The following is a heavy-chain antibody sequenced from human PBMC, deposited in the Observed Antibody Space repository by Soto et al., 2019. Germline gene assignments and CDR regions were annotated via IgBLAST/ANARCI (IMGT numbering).Heavy chain of an antibody. D-gene: IGHD3-3*01. J-gene: IGHJ6*02. V-gene: IGHV1-69*06. CDR1: GGTFSSYA. CDR3: ARVDTIFGVPPGYYYGMDV. Sequence: GXSAKVSFKASGGTFSSYAISWVRQAPGQGLEWMGGIIPIFGTANYAQKFQGRVTITADKSTSTAYMELSSLRSEDTAVYYCARVDTIFGVPPGYYYGMDVWGQGTTVTVSS. CDR2: IIPIFGTA.